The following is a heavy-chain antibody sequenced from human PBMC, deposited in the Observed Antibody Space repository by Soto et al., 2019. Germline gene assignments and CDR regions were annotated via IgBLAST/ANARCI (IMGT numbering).Heavy chain of an antibody. D-gene: IGHD6-6*01. J-gene: IGHJ6*02. CDR1: GGTFSSYA. CDR2: IIPIFGTA. Sequence: QVQLVQSGAEVKKPGSSVKVSCKASGGTFSSYAISWVRQAPGQGLEWMGGIIPIFGTANYAQKFQGRVTITADKSTSTAYMELSSLRSEDTAVYYCARSTYSSSSGDYYYGMDVWGQGTTVTVSS. CDR3: ARSTYSSSSGDYYYGMDV. V-gene: IGHV1-69*06.